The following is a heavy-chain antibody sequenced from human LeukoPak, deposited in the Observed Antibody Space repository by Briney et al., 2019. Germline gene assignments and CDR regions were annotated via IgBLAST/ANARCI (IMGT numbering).Heavy chain of an antibody. Sequence: GGSLRLSCAASGFTLSSYWRSWVRQAPGKGLEWVANIKQDGSEKYYVDSVKGRFTISRDNAKNSLYLQMNSLRAEDTAVYYCARDNQLLLDYWGQGTLVTVSS. CDR1: GFTLSSYW. CDR2: IKQDGSEK. CDR3: ARDNQLLLDY. V-gene: IGHV3-7*01. J-gene: IGHJ4*02. D-gene: IGHD2-2*01.